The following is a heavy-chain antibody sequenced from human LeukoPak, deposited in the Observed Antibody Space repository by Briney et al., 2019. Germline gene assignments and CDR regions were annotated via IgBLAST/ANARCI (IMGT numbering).Heavy chain of an antibody. D-gene: IGHD1-26*01. V-gene: IGHV3-48*03. CDR1: GFTFSSYE. CDR2: IISSGSTI. J-gene: IGHJ3*02. Sequence: GGSLRLSCAASGFTFSSYEMNWVRQAPRKGRGWVSYIISSGSTIFYADSVKGRFTISRDNAKNSLYLQMNSLRAEDTAVYYCARDVEGGGGSYYSDAFDIWGQGTMVTVSS. CDR3: ARDVEGGGGSYYSDAFDI.